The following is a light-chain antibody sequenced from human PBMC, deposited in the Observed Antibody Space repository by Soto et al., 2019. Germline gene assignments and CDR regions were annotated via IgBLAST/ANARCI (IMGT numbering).Light chain of an antibody. Sequence: QSVLTQPPSASGSPGQSVSISCTGNGNDVGTYNFVSWYQQHPGKAPKLLIYEVTKRPSGVPDRFSGSKSGNTASLTVSGLQAEDEAEYFCSSYTGDRHFYVFGTGTKVTVL. CDR2: EVT. CDR1: GNDVGTYNF. V-gene: IGLV2-8*01. J-gene: IGLJ1*01. CDR3: SSYTGDRHFYV.